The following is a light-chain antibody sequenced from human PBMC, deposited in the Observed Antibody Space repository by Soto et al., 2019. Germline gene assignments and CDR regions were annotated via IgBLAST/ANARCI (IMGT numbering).Light chain of an antibody. Sequence: DIQMTQSPSTVSASVGDRVTITCRASQSIGNWVAWYQHEAGKAPKLLIYDASRLEKGVPTRFSGSGSGTEFTLTISSLQPEDLGTYYCQQYNNNPLTFGPGTKVDIK. J-gene: IGKJ3*01. CDR2: DAS. V-gene: IGKV1-5*01. CDR1: QSIGNW. CDR3: QQYNNNPLT.